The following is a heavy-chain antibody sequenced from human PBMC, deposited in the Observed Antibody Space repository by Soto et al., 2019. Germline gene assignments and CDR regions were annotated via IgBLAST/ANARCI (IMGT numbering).Heavy chain of an antibody. CDR1: GGSFSDYSHF. J-gene: IGHJ5*02. V-gene: IGHV4-61*05. CDR2: VYYDGNT. Sequence: PSETLSLTCTVYGGSFSDYSHFWGWIRQPPGKGLEWIGYVYYDGNTDYNPSLESRVTIAVDRSKNQFSLKLSSVTAADTAVYYCARVPSPWGQGTLVTV. CDR3: ARVPSP.